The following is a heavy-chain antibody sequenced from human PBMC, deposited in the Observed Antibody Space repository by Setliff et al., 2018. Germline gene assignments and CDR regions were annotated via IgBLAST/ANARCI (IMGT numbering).Heavy chain of an antibody. D-gene: IGHD5-12*01. CDR2: FYYSGST. CDR1: GGSISSGGYY. V-gene: IGHV4-31*01. Sequence: SETLSLTCTVSGGSISSGGYYWSWIRQHPGKGLEWIGYFYYSGSTSYNPSLKSLVTISVDTSKNQFSLKLRSVTAADTAVYYCARGDASISGGGYFDHWGQGTPVTVSS. J-gene: IGHJ4*02. CDR3: ARGDASISGGGYFDH.